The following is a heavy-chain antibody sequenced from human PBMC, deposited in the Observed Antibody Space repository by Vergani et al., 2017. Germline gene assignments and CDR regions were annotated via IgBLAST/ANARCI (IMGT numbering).Heavy chain of an antibody. CDR2: IYYSGST. CDR3: ARDQYSDTWIPGXFDP. D-gene: IGHD1-26*01. J-gene: IGHJ5*02. V-gene: IGHV4-59*01. CDR1: GGSLSSYY. Sequence: QVQLQESGPGLVKPSETLSLPCTVSGGSLSSYYWNWIRQPPGKGLEWIGNIYYSGSTNYNPSLKSRVTISVDTSKNHFSLKLSSVTAADTAVYYCARDQYSDTWIPGXFDPWGQGTLVTVSS.